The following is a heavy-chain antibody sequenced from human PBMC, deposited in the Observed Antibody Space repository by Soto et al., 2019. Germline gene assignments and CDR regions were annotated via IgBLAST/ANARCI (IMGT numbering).Heavy chain of an antibody. D-gene: IGHD3-3*01. J-gene: IGHJ4*02. CDR1: GFTFDSYV. V-gene: IGHV3-23*01. CDR3: VTLGYCHTSTCPLDVYWSGYFFDY. CDR2: ISTSGDTT. Sequence: GGSLRLSCAASGFTFDSYVLGWVRQAPGKGLEWVSSISTSGDTTDYSDTVKGRFTISRDNSKNTLFLQMNNLRSEDTAMYYCVTLGYCHTSTCPLDVYWSGYFFDYWGQGAQVTVSS.